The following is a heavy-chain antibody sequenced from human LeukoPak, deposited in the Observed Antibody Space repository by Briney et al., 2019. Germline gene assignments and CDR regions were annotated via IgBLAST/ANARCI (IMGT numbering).Heavy chain of an antibody. CDR2: IYYSGST. V-gene: IGHV4-59*12. Sequence: SETLSLTCTVSGGSISSYYWSWIRQPPGKGLEWIGYIYYSGSTNYNPSLKSRVTISVDTSKNQFSLKLSSVTAADTAVFYCARATRDLGYNSSWYVASFWFDPWGQGTLVTVSS. J-gene: IGHJ5*02. D-gene: IGHD6-13*01. CDR3: ARATRDLGYNSSWYVASFWFDP. CDR1: GGSISSYY.